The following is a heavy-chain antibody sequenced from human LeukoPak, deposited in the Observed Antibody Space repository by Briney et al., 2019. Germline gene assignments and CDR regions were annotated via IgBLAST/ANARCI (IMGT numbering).Heavy chain of an antibody. CDR3: ARDPRTRLRFLEWPRGDDAFDI. CDR1: GFTFSSYG. CDR2: IWYDGSNK. J-gene: IGHJ3*02. D-gene: IGHD3-3*01. Sequence: LRLSCXASGFTFSSYGMHGVRQAPXXGXEWVAVIWYDGSNKYYADSVKGRFTISRDNSKNTLYLQMNSLRAEDTAVYYCARDPRTRLRFLEWPRGDDAFDIWGQGTMATVSS. V-gene: IGHV3-33*01.